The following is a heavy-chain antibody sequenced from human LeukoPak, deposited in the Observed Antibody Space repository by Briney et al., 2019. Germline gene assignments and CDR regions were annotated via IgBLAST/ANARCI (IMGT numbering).Heavy chain of an antibody. CDR2: ISSDGRTA. Sequence: GGSLRLSGAASGFSVSTYWMNWVRQAPGRGLVWVSRISSDGRTASYADSVKGRFTISRDNAKNTPYLQMNSLRGEDTAVYYCGREDRIVLGNDAFDIWGQGTMVTVSS. D-gene: IGHD2-8*01. V-gene: IGHV3-74*01. J-gene: IGHJ3*02. CDR3: GREDRIVLGNDAFDI. CDR1: GFSVSTYW.